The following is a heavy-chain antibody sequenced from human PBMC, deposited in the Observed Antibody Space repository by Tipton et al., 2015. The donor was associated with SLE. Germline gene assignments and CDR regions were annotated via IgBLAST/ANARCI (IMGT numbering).Heavy chain of an antibody. CDR1: GGSITRYY. Sequence: TLSLTCSVSGGSITRYYWSWIRQPPGKGLEWIGYIYSSGSTNYNPSLKSRVTISVDTSKNQFSLKLNSVTAADTAVYYCARRRSYDFWNFHHWGQGTLVTVSS. V-gene: IGHV4-59*01. J-gene: IGHJ1*01. CDR3: ARRRSYDFWNFHH. D-gene: IGHD3-3*01. CDR2: IYSSGST.